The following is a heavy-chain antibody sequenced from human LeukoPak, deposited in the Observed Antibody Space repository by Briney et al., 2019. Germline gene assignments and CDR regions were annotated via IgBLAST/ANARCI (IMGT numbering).Heavy chain of an antibody. CDR2: FDPEDGET. J-gene: IGHJ4*02. CDR3: ATIPGLDYYGSGSSY. CDR1: GYTLTELS. D-gene: IGHD3-10*01. V-gene: IGHV1-24*01. Sequence: ASVKVSCKVSGYTLTELSMHWVRQAPGKGLEWMGGFDPEDGETIYAQKFQGRVAMTEDTSTDTAYMELSSLRSEDTAVYYCATIPGLDYYGSGSSYWGQGTLVTVSS.